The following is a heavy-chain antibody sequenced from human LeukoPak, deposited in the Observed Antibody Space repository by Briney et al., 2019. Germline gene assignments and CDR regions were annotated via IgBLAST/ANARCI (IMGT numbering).Heavy chain of an antibody. Sequence: VSGPTLVKPTQTLTLTCTFSGFSLSSNGAGVGWIRQPPGKALEWLAMIYWNDNYFYSPSLRSRLTITKDTSKNQVVLTMTDMDPVDTATFYCAHPQTLNNYFRPYEYWGQGVMVTVSS. CDR2: IYWNDNY. CDR1: GFSLSSNGAG. CDR3: AHPQTLNNYFRPYEY. J-gene: IGHJ4*02. D-gene: IGHD5-24*01. V-gene: IGHV2-5*01.